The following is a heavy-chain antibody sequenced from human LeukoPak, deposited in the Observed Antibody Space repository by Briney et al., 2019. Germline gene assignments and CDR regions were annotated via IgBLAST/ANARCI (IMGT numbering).Heavy chain of an antibody. CDR3: ARDGVIYYPTERNYYGMDV. J-gene: IGHJ6*02. V-gene: IGHV3-30-3*01. Sequence: GGSLRLSCAASGFTFSSYAMHWVRQAPGKGLEWVAVISYDGSNKYYADSVKGRFTISRDNSKNTLYLQMNSLRAEDTAVCYCARDGVIYYPTERNYYGMDVWGQGTTVTVSS. CDR2: ISYDGSNK. D-gene: IGHD1-1*01. CDR1: GFTFSSYA.